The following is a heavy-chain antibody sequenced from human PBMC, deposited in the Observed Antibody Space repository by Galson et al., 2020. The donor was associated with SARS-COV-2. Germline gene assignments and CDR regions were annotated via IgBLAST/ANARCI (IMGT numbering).Heavy chain of an antibody. V-gene: IGHV3-9*01. D-gene: IGHD5-12*01. Sequence: GGSLRLSCAASGFTFDDYAMHWVRQPPGQGLEWVSGISWNSGSIGYADSVKGRFTISRDNAKNSLYLQMNSLRAEDTALYYCAKDIYSGYDYQNWFDPWGQGTLVTVSS. J-gene: IGHJ5*02. CDR3: AKDIYSGYDYQNWFDP. CDR1: GFTFDDYA. CDR2: ISWNSGSI.